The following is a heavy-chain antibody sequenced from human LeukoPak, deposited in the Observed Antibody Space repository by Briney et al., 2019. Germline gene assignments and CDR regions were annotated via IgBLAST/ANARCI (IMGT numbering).Heavy chain of an antibody. Sequence: GGSLRLSCAASGFTFSSYWMHWVRQAPGKWLVWVSRINSDGSSTSYADSVKGRFTISRDNAKNTLYLQMNSLRAEDTAVYYCARVEWELDFDYWGQGTLVTVSS. J-gene: IGHJ4*02. CDR2: INSDGSST. V-gene: IGHV3-74*01. D-gene: IGHD1-26*01. CDR3: ARVEWELDFDY. CDR1: GFTFSSYW.